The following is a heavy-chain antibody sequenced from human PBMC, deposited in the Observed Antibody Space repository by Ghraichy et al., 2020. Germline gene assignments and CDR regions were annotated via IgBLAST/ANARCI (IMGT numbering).Heavy chain of an antibody. CDR2: IYYSGST. V-gene: IGHV4-59*08. J-gene: IGHJ6*02. CDR3: ARLPPNYYAMDV. Sequence: SETLSLTCTVSGGSISSYYWSWIRQSPGKGLESIGYIYYSGSTDYNPSLKSRVTISVDTSNNQFSLRLSSVTAADTAVYYCARLPPNYYAMDVWGQGTTVTVSS. CDR1: GGSISSYY.